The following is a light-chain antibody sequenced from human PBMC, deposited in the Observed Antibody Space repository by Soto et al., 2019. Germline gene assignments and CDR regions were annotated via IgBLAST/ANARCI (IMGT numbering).Light chain of an antibody. CDR2: AAS. J-gene: IGKJ4*01. CDR3: QNYNSAPPAGT. CDR1: QGINNH. V-gene: IGKV1-27*01. Sequence: DFQMTQSPSSLSASVGDRVTITCRASQGINNHLAWFQQKPGKVPKVLIYAASTFQSGVPSRFSGSGSGTDFTLTISSLQPEDVATSYCQNYNSAPPAGTFGGGTKVEIK.